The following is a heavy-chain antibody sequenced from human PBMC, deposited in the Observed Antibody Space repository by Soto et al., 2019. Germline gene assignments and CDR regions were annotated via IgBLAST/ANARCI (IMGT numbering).Heavy chain of an antibody. CDR2: IIPIFGTA. V-gene: IGHV1-69*13. Sequence: ASVKVSCKASGGTFSSYAISWVRQAPGQGLEWMGGIIPIFGTANYAQKFQGRVTITADESTSTAYMELSSLRSEDTAVYYCARDQMAYYYGSGGRNWFDPWGQGTLVTVSS. CDR1: GGTFSSYA. CDR3: ARDQMAYYYGSGGRNWFDP. J-gene: IGHJ5*02. D-gene: IGHD3-10*01.